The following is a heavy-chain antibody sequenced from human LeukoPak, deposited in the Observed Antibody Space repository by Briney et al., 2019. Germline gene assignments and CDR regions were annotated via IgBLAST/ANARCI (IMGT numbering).Heavy chain of an antibody. J-gene: IGHJ4*02. CDR1: GYTFSNHW. CDR2: FNPADSNT. Sequence: GESLKISCKGSGYTFSNHWIAWVRQVPGKGLEWMGNFNPADSNTRYSPSFQGQVTFSADRFIGTAYMEWYSLEASDTAIYYCARHYSYHWFGYWGQGTLVTVSS. D-gene: IGHD1-1*01. V-gene: IGHV5-51*01. CDR3: ARHYSYHWFGY.